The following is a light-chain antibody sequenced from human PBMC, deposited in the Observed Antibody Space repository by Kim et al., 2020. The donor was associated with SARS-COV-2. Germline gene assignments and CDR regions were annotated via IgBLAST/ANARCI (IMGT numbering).Light chain of an antibody. J-gene: IGKJ2*01. V-gene: IGKV3-15*01. CDR3: QQYIDWPYT. Sequence: EIVMTQSPATLSVSPGERATLSCRATQTVSINLAWYQQKVGQAPGLLIYGASTRAAGIPARFSGSGSGTDFTLTISSLQSEDFAVYYCQQYIDWPYTFGQGTKLEI. CDR2: GAS. CDR1: QTVSIN.